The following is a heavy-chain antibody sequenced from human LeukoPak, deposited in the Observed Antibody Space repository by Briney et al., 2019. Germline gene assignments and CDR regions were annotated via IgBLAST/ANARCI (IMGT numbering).Heavy chain of an antibody. J-gene: IGHJ4*02. CDR1: GYTFTSYD. V-gene: IGHV1-8*03. D-gene: IGHD6-19*01. CDR3: ARGPRWLVNDFDY. Sequence: ASVKVSCKASGYTFTSYDINWVRQATGQGLEWMGWMSPNSGNTGYAQKFQGRVTITRNISISTAYMELSSLRSEDTAVYYCARGPRWLVNDFDYWGQGTLVTVSS. CDR2: MSPNSGNT.